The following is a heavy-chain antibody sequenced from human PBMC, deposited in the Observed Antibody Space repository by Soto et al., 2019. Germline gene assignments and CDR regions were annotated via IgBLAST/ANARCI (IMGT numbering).Heavy chain of an antibody. CDR3: AREVAGHYYYYGMDV. CDR1: GYTFTSYY. J-gene: IGHJ6*02. Sequence: GASVKVSCKASGYTFTSYYMHWVRQAPGQGLEWMGIINPSGGSTSYAQKFRGRVTMTRDTSTSTVYMELSSLRSEDTAVYYCAREVAGHYYYYGMDVWGQETTVTVSS. V-gene: IGHV1-46*01. CDR2: INPSGGST.